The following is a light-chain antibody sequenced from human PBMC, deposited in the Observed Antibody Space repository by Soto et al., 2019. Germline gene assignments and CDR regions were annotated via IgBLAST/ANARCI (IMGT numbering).Light chain of an antibody. V-gene: IGLV2-14*03. CDR2: DVG. CDR3: SSYTSSNTLYV. Sequence: QSVLTQPASVSGSPGQSITISCTGSSSDVGDYNYVSWYQQHPGKAPKLMIYDVGSRPSGVSDHFSGSKSGNTASLTISGLQAEDEADYYCSSYTSSNTLYVFGTGTKVTVL. J-gene: IGLJ1*01. CDR1: SSDVGDYNY.